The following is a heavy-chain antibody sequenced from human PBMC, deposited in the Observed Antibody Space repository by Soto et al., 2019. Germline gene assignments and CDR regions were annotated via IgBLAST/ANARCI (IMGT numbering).Heavy chain of an antibody. D-gene: IGHD3-22*01. CDR2: ITSGGGGA. CDR3: AKDGYDSSGDLYYFDY. J-gene: IGHJ4*02. V-gene: IGHV3-23*01. CDR1: EVTFASYD. Sequence: GGSLRLSCVASEVTFASYDMDWVRQAPGKGLEWVSLITSGGGGANYADSVKGRFTISRDNSKNTLYLRMNSLRAEDTAIYYCAKDGYDSSGDLYYFDYWGQGIPVTVSS.